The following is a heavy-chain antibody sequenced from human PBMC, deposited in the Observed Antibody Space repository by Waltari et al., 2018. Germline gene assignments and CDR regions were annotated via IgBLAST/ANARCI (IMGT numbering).Heavy chain of an antibody. CDR1: GFIFSDYW. CDR3: ARGGGATDY. CDR2: IIQGGSEK. D-gene: IGHD3-16*01. J-gene: IGHJ4*02. V-gene: IGHV3-7*01. Sequence: EVQIVESGGGLVQPGESLRLSCAASGFIFSDYWMSWVRQAPGKGLEWVANIIQGGSEKFYVDSVKGRFTISRDNAKNSLYLQMNSLRGEDTAVYYCARGGGATDYWGQGTLVTVSS.